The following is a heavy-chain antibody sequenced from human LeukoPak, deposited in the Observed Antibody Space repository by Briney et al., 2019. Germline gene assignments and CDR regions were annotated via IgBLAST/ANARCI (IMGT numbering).Heavy chain of an antibody. CDR2: IYHSGST. J-gene: IGHJ4*02. CDR1: GYSISSGYY. D-gene: IGHD1-26*01. V-gene: IGHV4-38-2*02. CDR3: ARDLSYSGSYLDY. Sequence: SETLSLTCTVSGYSISSGYYWGWIRRPPGKGLEWIGSIYHSGSTYYNPSLKSRVTKSVDTSKNQFSLKLSSVTAADTAVYYCARDLSYSGSYLDYWGQGTLVTVSS.